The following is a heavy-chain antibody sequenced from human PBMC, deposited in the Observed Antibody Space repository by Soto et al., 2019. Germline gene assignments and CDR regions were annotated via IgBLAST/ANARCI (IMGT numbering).Heavy chain of an antibody. CDR2: TYYRSKWSN. CDR3: ARAVTIAASATNWFDP. V-gene: IGHV6-1*01. CDR1: GDSVSSKSAT. J-gene: IGHJ5*02. Sequence: QTLSLTLALSGDSVSSKSATWNWFRQSPTRGLEWLGRTYYRSKWSNDYAVAVKSRITINPDTSKNQFSLQLNSVTPEDTAVYYCARAVTIAASATNWFDPWGQGTLVTVSS. D-gene: IGHD4-17*01.